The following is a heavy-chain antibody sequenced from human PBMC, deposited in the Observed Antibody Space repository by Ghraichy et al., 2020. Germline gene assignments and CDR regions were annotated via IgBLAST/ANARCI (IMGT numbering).Heavy chain of an antibody. J-gene: IGHJ6*02. CDR3: ARDRQWLPEYYYYYYGMDV. V-gene: IGHV3-7*03. D-gene: IGHD6-19*01. CDR1: GFTFSSYW. CDR2: IKQDGSEK. Sequence: GVLNISCAASGFTFSSYWMSWVRQAPGKGLEWVANIKQDGSEKYYVDSVKGRFTISRDNAKNSLYLQMNSLRAEDTAVYYCARDRQWLPEYYYYYYGMDVWGQGTTVTVSS.